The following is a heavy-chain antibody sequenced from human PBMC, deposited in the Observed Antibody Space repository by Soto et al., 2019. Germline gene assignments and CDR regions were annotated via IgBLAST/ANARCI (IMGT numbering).Heavy chain of an antibody. D-gene: IGHD6-13*01. CDR2: ISPYIGDT. CDR1: GYSYISYG. Sequence: ASVKVSCKASGYSYISYGIAWVRQAPGQGLEWMGWISPYIGDTNYAQKFQGRVTITADASTSTAYMELSSLRSEDTAVYYCARDRGEQLTWFDPWGQGTLVTVSS. J-gene: IGHJ5*02. CDR3: ARDRGEQLTWFDP. V-gene: IGHV1-18*01.